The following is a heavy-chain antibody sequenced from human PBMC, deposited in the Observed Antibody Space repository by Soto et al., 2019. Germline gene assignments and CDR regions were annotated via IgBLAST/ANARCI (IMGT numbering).Heavy chain of an antibody. CDR3: ARNRPDYGGNYYYGMDV. V-gene: IGHV3-13*01. Sequence: TGGSLRLSXAASGFTFSSYDMHWVRQATGKGLEWVSAIGTAGDTYYPGSVKGRFTISRENAKNSLYLQMNSLRAGDTAVYYCARNRPDYGGNYYYGMDVWGQGTTVTVSS. CDR1: GFTFSSYD. CDR2: IGTAGDT. J-gene: IGHJ6*02. D-gene: IGHD4-17*01.